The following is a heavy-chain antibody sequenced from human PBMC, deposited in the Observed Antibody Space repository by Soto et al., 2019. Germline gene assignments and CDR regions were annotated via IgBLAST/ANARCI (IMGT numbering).Heavy chain of an antibody. D-gene: IGHD5-18*01. CDR2: INAGNGNT. CDR3: AREVFYTAMPVQGRAFDY. CDR1: VYTFTSYA. J-gene: IGHJ4*02. V-gene: IGHV1-3*01. Sequence: VASVNVSCKPSVYTFTSYAIHCERQAPGQRPEWMGWINAGNGNTKYSQKFQGRVTITADESTSTAYMELSSLRSEDTAVYYCAREVFYTAMPVQGRAFDYWGQGTLVTVSS.